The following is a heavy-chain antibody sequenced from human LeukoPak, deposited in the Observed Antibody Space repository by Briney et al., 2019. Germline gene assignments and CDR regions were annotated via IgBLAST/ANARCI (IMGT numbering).Heavy chain of an antibody. Sequence: ASVKVSCKASGYTFTSYDINWVRQATGQGLEWMGWMNPNSGNTGYAQKFQGRVTITADKSTSTAYMELSSLRSEDTAVYYCARDGGDFWSGYSYYFDYWGQGTLVTVSS. J-gene: IGHJ4*02. D-gene: IGHD3-3*01. CDR3: ARDGGDFWSGYSYYFDY. V-gene: IGHV1-8*03. CDR2: MNPNSGNT. CDR1: GYTFTSYD.